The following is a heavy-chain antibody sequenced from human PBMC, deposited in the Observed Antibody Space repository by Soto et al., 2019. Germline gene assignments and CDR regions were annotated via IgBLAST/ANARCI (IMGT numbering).Heavy chain of an antibody. CDR3: ASYARIAARTSYYMDV. CDR1: GGSISSYY. V-gene: IGHV4-59*01. D-gene: IGHD6-6*01. J-gene: IGHJ6*03. CDR2: IYYSGST. Sequence: QVQLQESGPGLVKPSETLSLTCTVSGGSISSYYWSWIRQPPGKGLEWIGYIYYSGSTNYNPSLKSRVTISVDTSKNQFSLKLSSVTAADTAVYYCASYARIAARTSYYMDVWGKGTTVTVSS.